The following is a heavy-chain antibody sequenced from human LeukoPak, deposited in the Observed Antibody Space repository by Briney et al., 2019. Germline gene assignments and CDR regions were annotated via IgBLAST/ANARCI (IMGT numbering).Heavy chain of an antibody. J-gene: IGHJ6*03. CDR2: IYYSGST. Sequence: SETLSLTCTVSGGSISRSNYYWSWIRQPPGKGLEWIGYIYYSGSTNYNPSLKSRVTISVDTSKNQFSLKLSSVTAADTAVYYCARVARNYDFWSGYSIGPYYYYYYMDVWGKGTTVTVSS. D-gene: IGHD3-3*01. V-gene: IGHV4-61*01. CDR3: ARVARNYDFWSGYSIGPYYYYYYMDV. CDR1: GGSISRSNYY.